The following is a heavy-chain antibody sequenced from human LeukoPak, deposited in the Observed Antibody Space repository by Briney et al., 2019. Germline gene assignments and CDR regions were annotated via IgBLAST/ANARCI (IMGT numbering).Heavy chain of an antibody. CDR3: ARGAPIGVVPAALTYLNY. V-gene: IGHV4-59*01. D-gene: IGHD2-2*01. Sequence: SETLSLTCTVSGDSMTDYYWNWIRQPPGKGLEYIGYIYSSGSTNYNPSLKGRVTMSVDTSKNHFSLKLISVTAADTAVYYCARGAPIGVVPAALTYLNYWGQGTLVTVSS. CDR2: IYSSGST. CDR1: GDSMTDYY. J-gene: IGHJ4*02.